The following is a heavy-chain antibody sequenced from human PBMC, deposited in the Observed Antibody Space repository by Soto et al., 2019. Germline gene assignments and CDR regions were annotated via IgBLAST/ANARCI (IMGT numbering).Heavy chain of an antibody. J-gene: IGHJ4*02. Sequence: GGSLRLSCAASGFTVSSNYMSWVRQAPGKGLEWVSVISGSGGSTYYADSVKGRFTISRDNSKNTLYLQMNSLRAEDTAVYYCAKESRFGELFYFDYWGQGTLVTVSS. D-gene: IGHD3-10*01. CDR3: AKESRFGELFYFDY. CDR2: ISGSGGST. V-gene: IGHV3-23*01. CDR1: GFTVSSNY.